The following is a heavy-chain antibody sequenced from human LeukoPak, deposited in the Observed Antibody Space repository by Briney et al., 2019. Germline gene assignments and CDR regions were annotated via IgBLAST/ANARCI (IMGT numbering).Heavy chain of an antibody. D-gene: IGHD3-9*01. CDR1: GYSFTSYW. CDR2: IDPSDSYT. CDR3: ARNGDILTGLYYY. Sequence: GESLKISCKGSGYSFTSYWISWVRQMPGKGLEWMGRIDPSDSYTNYSPSFQGHVTISADKSISTAYLQWSGLKASDTAMYYCARNGDILTGLYYYWGQGTLVTVSS. J-gene: IGHJ4*02. V-gene: IGHV5-10-1*01.